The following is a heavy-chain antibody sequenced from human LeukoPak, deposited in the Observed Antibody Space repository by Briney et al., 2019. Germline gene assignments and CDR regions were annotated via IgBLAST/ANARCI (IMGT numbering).Heavy chain of an antibody. Sequence: GASVTVSCKASGYTFTGYYMHWVRQAPGQGLEWMGWINPSSGDTNSAQKFQGRVTMTRDTSISTAYMELTRLRSDDTAVYYCASDTCSGGTCYSCYWGQGTLVTVSS. CDR2: INPSSGDT. J-gene: IGHJ4*02. V-gene: IGHV1-2*02. CDR1: GYTFTGYY. CDR3: ASDTCSGGTCYSCY. D-gene: IGHD2-15*01.